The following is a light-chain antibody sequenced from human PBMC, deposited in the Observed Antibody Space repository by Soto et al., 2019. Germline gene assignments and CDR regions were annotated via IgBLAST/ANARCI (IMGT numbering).Light chain of an antibody. Sequence: EIVLTQSPGTLSLSPGERATLSCRASQSVSSSYLAWYQQKPGQAPRRLIYAASSRATVIPDRFSGSGSGTGFTLTISTLETEDFAVYYCQQYGSSPRTFGQGTKLEIK. CDR1: QSVSSSY. J-gene: IGKJ2*01. CDR2: AAS. V-gene: IGKV3-20*01. CDR3: QQYGSSPRT.